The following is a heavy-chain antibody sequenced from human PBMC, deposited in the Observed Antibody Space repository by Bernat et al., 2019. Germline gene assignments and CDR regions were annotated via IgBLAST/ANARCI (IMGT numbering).Heavy chain of an antibody. CDR1: GYTFTSYA. D-gene: IGHD2-15*01. CDR2: INAGNGNT. J-gene: IGHJ4*02. CDR3: ARGGYCSGGSCFPHNFGY. Sequence: QVQLVQSGAEVKKPGASVKVSCKASGYTFTSYAMHWVRQAPGQRLEWMGWINAGNGNTKYSQKFQGRVTITRDTSASTAYMELSSLRSEDTAVYYCARGGYCSGGSCFPHNFGYWGQGTLVTVSS. V-gene: IGHV1-3*01.